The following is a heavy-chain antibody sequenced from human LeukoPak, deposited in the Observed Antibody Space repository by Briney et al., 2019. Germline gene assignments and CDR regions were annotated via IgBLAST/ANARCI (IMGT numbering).Heavy chain of an antibody. J-gene: IGHJ4*02. Sequence: GGSLRLSCAASGFTFNDYGMSWVRQAPGKGLEWVSGINWNGGRTGYADSMKGRFIISRDNAKNSLYLQVNSLRAEDTALYYCARNFGGGDSSGPYYWGQGTLVTVSS. CDR2: INWNGGRT. CDR3: ARNFGGGDSSGPYY. D-gene: IGHD3-22*01. CDR1: GFTFNDYG. V-gene: IGHV3-20*04.